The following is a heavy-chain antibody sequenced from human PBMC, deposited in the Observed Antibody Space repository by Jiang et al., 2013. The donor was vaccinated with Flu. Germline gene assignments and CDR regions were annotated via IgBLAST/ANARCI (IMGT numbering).Heavy chain of an antibody. CDR2: ISWNSGSI. CDR3: AKGQQWLVGIDAFDI. V-gene: IGHV3-9*01. Sequence: LSCAASGFTFDDYAMHWVRQAPGKGLEWVSGISWNSGSIGYADSVKGRFTISRDNAKNSLYLQMNSLRAEDTALYYCAKGQQWLVGIDAFDIWGQGTMVTVSS. D-gene: IGHD6-19*01. CDR1: GFTFDDYA. J-gene: IGHJ3*02.